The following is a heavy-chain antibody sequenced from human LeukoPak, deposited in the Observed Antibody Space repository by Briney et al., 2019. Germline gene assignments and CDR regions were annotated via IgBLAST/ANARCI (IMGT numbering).Heavy chain of an antibody. D-gene: IGHD2-15*01. V-gene: IGHV4-4*07. J-gene: IGHJ3*02. CDR1: GGSINNYY. CDR2: ICTRGST. Sequence: PSETLSLTCTVSGGSINNYYWSWIRQPAGRGLEWIGRICTRGSTNYNPSLKSRVTMSVDTSKNQFSLKLSSVTAADTAVYYCARGRYCSADICSGGDAFDIWGQGTMVSVSS. CDR3: ARGRYCSADICSGGDAFDI.